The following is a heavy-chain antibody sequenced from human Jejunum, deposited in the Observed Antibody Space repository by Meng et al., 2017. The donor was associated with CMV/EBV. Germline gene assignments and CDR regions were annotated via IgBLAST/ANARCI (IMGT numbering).Heavy chain of an antibody. J-gene: IGHJ4*02. D-gene: IGHD3-3*01. CDR3: ARGSIFVSFDS. CDR1: GGSIGSGDYY. V-gene: IGHV4-30-4*08. Sequence: VHLQESGPGLVKPSQTLSLTCSVSGGSIGSGDYYWSWIRQPLGKGLEWIGYIHDTGSTYYNPSLKSRVDISLGTSRNHFSLTLSSVTAEDTAVYFCARGSIFVSFDSWGQGTLVTVSS. CDR2: IHDTGST.